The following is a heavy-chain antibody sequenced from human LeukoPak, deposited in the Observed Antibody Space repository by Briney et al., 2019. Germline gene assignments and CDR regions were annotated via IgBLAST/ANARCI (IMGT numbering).Heavy chain of an antibody. CDR2: ISYDGSNK. J-gene: IGHJ4*02. CDR1: GFTFSSYG. Sequence: GGSLRLSCAASGFTFSSYGMHWVRQAPGKGLEWVAVISYDGSNKYYADSVKGRFTISRDNAESSLYLQMNSLRAEDTAVYYCARGQTTDYWGQGTLVTVSS. V-gene: IGHV3-30*03. CDR3: ARGQTTDY. D-gene: IGHD1-7*01.